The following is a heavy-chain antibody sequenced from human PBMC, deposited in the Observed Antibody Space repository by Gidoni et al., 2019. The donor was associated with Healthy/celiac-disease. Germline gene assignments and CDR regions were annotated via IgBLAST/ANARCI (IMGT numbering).Heavy chain of an antibody. Sequence: QVQLVESGGGVVQPGRSLRLSCAASGFTFSRYGMHWVRQAPGRGLEWVAVISYDGSEGYYADSVKGRFTISRDNFKSTLYLQMSSLRAEDTAVYYCAKVIYSSGSYSGGFDYWGQGTLVTVSS. CDR1: GFTFSRYG. J-gene: IGHJ4*02. V-gene: IGHV3-30*18. CDR3: AKVIYSSGSYSGGFDY. CDR2: ISYDGSEG. D-gene: IGHD6-19*01.